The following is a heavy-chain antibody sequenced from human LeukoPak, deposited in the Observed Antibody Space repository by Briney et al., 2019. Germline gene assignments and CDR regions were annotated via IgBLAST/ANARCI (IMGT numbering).Heavy chain of an antibody. CDR3: ARDPPGYSSGLIDY. V-gene: IGHV3-7*01. CDR1: GFTFGKYW. D-gene: IGHD6-19*01. Sequence: QTGGSLRLSCVASGFTFGKYWMSWVRQAPGKGLEWVANIKLDGSEKNYVDSVKGRFTISGGNAKNSLYLQMSSLRAEDTAVYYCARDPPGYSSGLIDYWGQGTLVTVS. J-gene: IGHJ4*02. CDR2: IKLDGSEK.